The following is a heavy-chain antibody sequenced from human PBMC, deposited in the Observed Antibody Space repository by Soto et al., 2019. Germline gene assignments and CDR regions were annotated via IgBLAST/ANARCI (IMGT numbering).Heavy chain of an antibody. Sequence: GGSLRLSCAASGFTFSSYSMNWVRQAPGKGLEWVSYISSSSSTIYYADSVKGRFTISRDNAKNSLYLQMNSLRDEDTAVYYCARKGASGFGAYYYYYMDVWGKGTTVTVSS. V-gene: IGHV3-48*02. J-gene: IGHJ6*03. CDR2: ISSSSSTI. CDR3: ARKGASGFGAYYYYYMDV. CDR1: GFTFSSYS. D-gene: IGHD3-10*01.